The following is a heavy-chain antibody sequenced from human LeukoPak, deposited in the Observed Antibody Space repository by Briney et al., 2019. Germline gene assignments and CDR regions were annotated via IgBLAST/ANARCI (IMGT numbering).Heavy chain of an antibody. Sequence: ASVKVSCKAFGYTFRNYYIHWVRQAPGQGLEWMGVISPSVGGTTYAQKFQGRVTLTRDMSTTTVYMELSGLRSEDTAVFYCAREGDYYGSGRYNRKAEYYMDAWGEGTTVTVSS. D-gene: IGHD3-10*01. J-gene: IGHJ6*03. V-gene: IGHV1-46*01. CDR2: ISPSVGGT. CDR1: GYTFRNYY. CDR3: AREGDYYGSGRYNRKAEYYMDA.